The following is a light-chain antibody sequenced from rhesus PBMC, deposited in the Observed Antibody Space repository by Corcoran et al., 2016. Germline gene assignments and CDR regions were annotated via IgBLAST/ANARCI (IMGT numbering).Light chain of an antibody. CDR1: ENVNNY. CDR2: KAS. CDR3: QHGYGTPCS. V-gene: IGKV1-74*01. Sequence: DIQMTQSPSSLSASVGDRVTITCRASENVNNYLNWYQQKPGKAPKLLSYKASPLQSGVPSRISGSGSGTDYTFTISSLQPEDVATYYCQHGYGTPCSFGQGTKVEIK. J-gene: IGKJ2*01.